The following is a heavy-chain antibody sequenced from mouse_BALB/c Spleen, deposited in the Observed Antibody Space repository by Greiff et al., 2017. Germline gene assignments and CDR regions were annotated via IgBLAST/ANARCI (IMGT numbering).Heavy chain of an antibody. D-gene: IGHD1-2*01. Sequence: EVKLVESGGGLVQPGGSLKLSCAASGFTFSSYTMSWVRQTPEKRLEWVAYISNGGGSTYYPDTVKGRFTISRDNAKNTLYLQMSSLKSEDTAMYYCARHKDGPYYFDYWGQGTTLTVSS. CDR3: ARHKDGPYYFDY. CDR2: ISNGGGST. CDR1: GFTFSSYT. V-gene: IGHV5-12-2*01. J-gene: IGHJ2*01.